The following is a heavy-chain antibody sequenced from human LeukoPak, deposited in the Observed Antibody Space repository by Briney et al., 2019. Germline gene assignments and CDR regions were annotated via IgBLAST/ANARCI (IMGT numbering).Heavy chain of an antibody. V-gene: IGHV1-69*04. D-gene: IGHD2-2*01. CDR3: AAGPKYQLLLGASLFYYYGMDV. J-gene: IGHJ6*02. CDR2: IIPILGIA. CDR1: GGTFSSYA. Sequence: GASVKVSCKASGGTFSSYATSWVRQAPGQGLEWMGRIIPILGIANYAQKFQGRVTITADKSTSTAYMELSSLRSEDTAVYYCAAGPKYQLLLGASLFYYYGMDVWGQGTTVTVSS.